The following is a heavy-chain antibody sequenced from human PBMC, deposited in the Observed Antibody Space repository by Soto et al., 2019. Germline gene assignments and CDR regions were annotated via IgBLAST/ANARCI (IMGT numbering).Heavy chain of an antibody. CDR2: MYGSGST. CDR1: GGSFSSAGYC. CDR3: ARGGDTTKVDY. J-gene: IGHJ4*02. Sequence: QVQLQESGPGLVKPSQTLSLTCTVSGGSFSSAGYCWSWIRQHPGEGLEWIGFMYGSGSTSYNPSLKSRVTISVDTSTNQFSLELRSVTAADTAVYYCARGGDTTKVDYWGKGTLVTVSS. V-gene: IGHV4-31*03. D-gene: IGHD1-26*01.